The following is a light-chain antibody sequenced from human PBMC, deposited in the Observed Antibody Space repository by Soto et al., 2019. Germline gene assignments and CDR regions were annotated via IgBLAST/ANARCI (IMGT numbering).Light chain of an antibody. Sequence: DIQMTQSPSSVSASVGDRVTITCRASQGISSWLVWYQQKPGKAPKLLIYAASSLQSGVPSRFSGSGSGTDFTLTISSLQPEDFAPYYCQQANSFPLTFGGGTKVEIK. CDR2: AAS. J-gene: IGKJ4*01. CDR1: QGISSW. CDR3: QQANSFPLT. V-gene: IGKV1-12*01.